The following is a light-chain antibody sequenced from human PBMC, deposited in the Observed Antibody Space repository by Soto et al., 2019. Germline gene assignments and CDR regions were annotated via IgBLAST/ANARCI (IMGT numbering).Light chain of an antibody. CDR2: DIS. J-gene: IGKJ5*01. CDR1: QSVSGY. Sequence: EIVLTQSPGTLSLSPGERATLSCRASQSVSGYLAWYQQKPGQAPRLLIYDISKRATGIPARFSGSGSVTDFTLTISSLEPEDFAVYYCQHRSSWPITFGQGTRLEIK. V-gene: IGKV3-11*01. CDR3: QHRSSWPIT.